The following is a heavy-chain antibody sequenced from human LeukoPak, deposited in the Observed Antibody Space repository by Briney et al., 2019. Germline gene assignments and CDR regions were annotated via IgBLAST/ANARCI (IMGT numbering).Heavy chain of an antibody. J-gene: IGHJ6*02. V-gene: IGHV1-46*01. CDR2: INPSGGST. CDR1: GYTFTSYY. D-gene: IGHD3-3*01. CDR3: ARERVRSVTIFGVVADYYYYYGMDV. Sequence: ASVKVSCKASGYTFTSYYMHWVRQAPGQGLEWMGIINPSGGSTSYAQKFQGRVTMTRDTSTSTVYMELSSLRSEDTAVYYCARERVRSVTIFGVVADYYYYYGMDVWGQGTTVTVSS.